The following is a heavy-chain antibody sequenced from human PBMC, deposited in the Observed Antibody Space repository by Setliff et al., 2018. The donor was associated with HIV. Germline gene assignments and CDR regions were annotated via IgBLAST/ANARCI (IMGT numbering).Heavy chain of an antibody. Sequence: SETLSLTCLVFSYSITDGNYWGWIRQSPGKGLEWIGSIYSTGHTYYNPSHKRRLTMSVDTAKNRFSLKLTSVTAADTAVYYCARGGTMIRGLDYWGQGTLVTVSS. D-gene: IGHD3-10*01. CDR3: ARGGTMIRGLDY. V-gene: IGHV4-38-2*02. CDR1: SYSITDGNY. J-gene: IGHJ4*02. CDR2: IYSTGHT.